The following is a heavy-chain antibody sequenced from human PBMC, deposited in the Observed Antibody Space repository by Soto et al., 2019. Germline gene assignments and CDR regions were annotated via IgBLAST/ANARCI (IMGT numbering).Heavy chain of an antibody. J-gene: IGHJ4*02. CDR3: ASYDFWSGYFDY. V-gene: IGHV4-59*08. D-gene: IGHD3-3*01. CDR1: GGSISSYY. CDR2: IYYSGST. Sequence: PSETLSLTCTVSGGSISSYYWSWIRQPPGKGLKWIGYIYYSGSTNYNPSLKSRVTVSVDTSKNQFSMKLSSVTDADTAVYYCASYDFWSGYFDYWGQGTLVTVSS.